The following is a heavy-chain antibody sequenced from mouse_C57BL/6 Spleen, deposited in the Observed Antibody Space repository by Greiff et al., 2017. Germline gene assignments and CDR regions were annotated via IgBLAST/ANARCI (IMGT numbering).Heavy chain of an antibody. J-gene: IGHJ1*03. CDR1: GFTFTDYY. V-gene: IGHV7-3*01. Sequence: EVQGVESGGGLVQPGGSLSLSCAASGFTFTDYYMSWVRQPPGKALEWLGFIRNKANGYTTDYSASVKGRFTISRDNSQSILYLQMNPLRAEDSATYYCARLYGNYVWYFDVWGTGTTVTVSS. CDR3: ARLYGNYVWYFDV. CDR2: IRNKANGYTT. D-gene: IGHD2-1*01.